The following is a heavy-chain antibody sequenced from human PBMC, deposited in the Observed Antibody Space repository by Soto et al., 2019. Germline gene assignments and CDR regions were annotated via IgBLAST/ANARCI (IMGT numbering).Heavy chain of an antibody. J-gene: IGHJ6*02. CDR3: ARHPGGRGYYYAVDV. CDR1: GGTFSSYA. Sequence: QVQLVQSGAEVKKPGSSVKVSCKASGGTFSSYAISWVRQAPGQGLEWMGGIIPIFGTANYAQKFQGRVTITAEDCTITAIIHLSGLRCEDAAVFYCARHPGGRGYYYAVDVWGQGTTVTVSS. D-gene: IGHD2-15*01. CDR2: IIPIFGTA. V-gene: IGHV1-69*12.